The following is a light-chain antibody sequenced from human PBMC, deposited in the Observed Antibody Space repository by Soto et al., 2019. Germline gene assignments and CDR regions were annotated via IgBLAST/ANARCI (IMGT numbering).Light chain of an antibody. CDR2: DAS. CDR3: QQYGDWPGA. J-gene: IGKJ4*01. Sequence: IVLTHSQATLCLSPGTRPTLPGRASQSVSSYLAWYQQKPGQAPRLLIYDASNRATGIPARFSGSGSGTEFSLTISSLQSEDFAVYSCQQYGDWPGAFGGGTKVDIK. V-gene: IGKV3-11*01. CDR1: QSVSSY.